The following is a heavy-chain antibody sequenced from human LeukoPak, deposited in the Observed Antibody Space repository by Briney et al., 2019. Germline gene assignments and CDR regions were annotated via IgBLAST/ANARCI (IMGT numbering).Heavy chain of an antibody. CDR2: IHSGGDT. CDR3: AKLKAASRDYYYYMDV. CDR1: GFIVSDYY. Sequence: GGSLRLSCAASGFIVSDYYMSWVRQAPGKGLEWVSVIHSGGDTYYADSVKDRFSISRDNSRNTLYLQMNSLRAEDTAVYYCAKLKAASRDYYYYMDVWGKGTTVTVSS. D-gene: IGHD2-15*01. V-gene: IGHV3-66*01. J-gene: IGHJ6*03.